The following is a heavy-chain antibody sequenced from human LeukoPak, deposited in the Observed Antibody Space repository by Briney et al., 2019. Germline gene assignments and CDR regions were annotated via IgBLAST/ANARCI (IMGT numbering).Heavy chain of an antibody. J-gene: IGHJ4*02. CDR1: GYTFTSSD. Sequence: ASVKVSCKXSGYTFTSSDINWVPQATGQGLERMGRMNPNSGNTGYAQKFQGGVTITRNTSISTAYMELSSLRSEDTAVYYCARGRYSSTSRVKSTRGTPYYFDYWGQGTLVTVSS. CDR2: MNPNSGNT. D-gene: IGHD6-6*01. V-gene: IGHV1-8*03. CDR3: ARGRYSSTSRVKSTRGTPYYFDY.